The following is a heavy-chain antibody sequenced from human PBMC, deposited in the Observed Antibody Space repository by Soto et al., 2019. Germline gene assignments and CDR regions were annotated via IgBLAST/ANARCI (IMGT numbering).Heavy chain of an antibody. CDR3: ARDHTVPDGYMDV. CDR2: INGDGSST. CDR1: GFTFSSYW. Sequence: GGSLRLSCAASGFTFSSYWMHWVRQAPGKGLVWVSRINGDGSSTSYADSVKGRFTISRDNAKNTLYLQMNSLRVEDTAVYYCARDHTVPDGYMDVWGKGTTVTVSS. D-gene: IGHD4-17*01. J-gene: IGHJ6*03. V-gene: IGHV3-74*01.